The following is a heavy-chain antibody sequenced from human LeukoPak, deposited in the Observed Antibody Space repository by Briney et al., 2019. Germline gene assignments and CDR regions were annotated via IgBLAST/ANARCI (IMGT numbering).Heavy chain of an antibody. CDR3: ARSSGWAD. CDR1: GFTFSSYA. V-gene: IGHV3-30*04. CDR2: ISYDGSNK. Sequence: GGSLRLSCAASGFTFSSYAMHWVRQAPGKGLEWVAVISYDGSNKYYADSVKGRFTISRDNSKNTLYLQMNSLRAEDTAVYYRARSSGWADWGQGTLVTVSS. D-gene: IGHD6-19*01. J-gene: IGHJ4*02.